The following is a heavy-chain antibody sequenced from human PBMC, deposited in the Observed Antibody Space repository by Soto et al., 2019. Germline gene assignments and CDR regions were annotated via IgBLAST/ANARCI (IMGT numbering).Heavy chain of an antibody. D-gene: IGHD2-21*02. J-gene: IGHJ4*02. CDR2: ISYDGSNK. Sequence: QVQLVESGGGVVQPGRSLRLSCAASGFTFSSYGMHWVRQAPGKGLEWVAVISYDGSNKYYADSVKGRFTISRDNSKNPLYLQMNSLRAEDTAVYYCAKDGFGAYCGGDCLYYFDYWGQGTLVTVSS. CDR3: AKDGFGAYCGGDCLYYFDY. CDR1: GFTFSSYG. V-gene: IGHV3-30*18.